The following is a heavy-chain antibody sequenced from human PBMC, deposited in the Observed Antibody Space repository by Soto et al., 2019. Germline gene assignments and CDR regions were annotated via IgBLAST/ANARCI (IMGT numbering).Heavy chain of an antibody. CDR2: FHYSGST. CDR3: ARQNRPQSIAPTAL. J-gene: IGHJ4*02. Sequence: SETLSLTCTVSGGSISSENYYWGWIRQPPGRGLEWIGSFHYSGSTYYNPSLKSRVTISVDTSKNQFSVRLTSATAADTAVYYCARQNRPQSIAPTALWGQGTLVTVSS. CDR1: GGSISSENYY. D-gene: IGHD6-6*01. V-gene: IGHV4-39*01.